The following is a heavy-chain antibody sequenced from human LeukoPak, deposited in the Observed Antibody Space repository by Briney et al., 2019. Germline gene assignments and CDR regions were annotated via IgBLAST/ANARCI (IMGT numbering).Heavy chain of an antibody. D-gene: IGHD5-24*01. J-gene: IGHJ4*02. CDR3: ARAARRPDGWTGGSYH. V-gene: IGHV4-4*09. Sequence: SETLSLTCTVSGGSISSYYWSWIRQPPGKGLEWIGYIYTSGSTNYNPSLKSRVTISVDTSKNQFSLKLSSVTAADTAVYYCARAARRPDGWTGGSYHWGQGIPVTVSS. CDR2: IYTSGST. CDR1: GGSISSYY.